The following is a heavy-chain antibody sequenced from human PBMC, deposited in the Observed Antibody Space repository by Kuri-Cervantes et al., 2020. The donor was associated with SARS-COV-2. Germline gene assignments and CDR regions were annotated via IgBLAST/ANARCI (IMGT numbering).Heavy chain of an antibody. J-gene: IGHJ5*02. V-gene: IGHV1-2*02. D-gene: IGHD6-13*01. CDR2: INHNSGGT. CDR1: GYTFTDYY. Sequence: ASVQVTCQASGYTFTDYYMHWVRQAPGQGLEWMGWINHNSGGTNYAQKFQGRVTMTGDTSITTAYMELSSVTAADTAVYYCARRSSSWYFAGGFDPWGQGTMVTVSS. CDR3: ARRSSSWYFAGGFDP.